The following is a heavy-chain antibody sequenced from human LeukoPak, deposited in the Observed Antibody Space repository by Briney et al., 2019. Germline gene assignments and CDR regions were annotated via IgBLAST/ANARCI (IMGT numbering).Heavy chain of an antibody. Sequence: ASVKVSCKASGYTFTNYGITWVRQAPGEGLEWMGWISAYSGNTMFAQKHQGRVALTTDTSTTTAYMELRSLRSDDTAVYYCALPRGYCSSTSCYPGGPWGQGTLVTVSS. J-gene: IGHJ5*02. CDR1: GYTFTNYG. V-gene: IGHV1-18*01. D-gene: IGHD2-2*01. CDR2: ISAYSGNT. CDR3: ALPRGYCSSTSCYPGGP.